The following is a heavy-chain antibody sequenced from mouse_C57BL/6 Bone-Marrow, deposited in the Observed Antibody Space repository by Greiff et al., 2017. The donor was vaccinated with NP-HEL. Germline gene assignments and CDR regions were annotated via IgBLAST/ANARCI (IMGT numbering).Heavy chain of an antibody. V-gene: IGHV5-9*01. CDR3: ARQYYYGSSYYYYAMDY. CDR2: ISGGGGNT. D-gene: IGHD1-1*01. J-gene: IGHJ4*01. CDR1: GFTFSSYT. Sequence: RVESGGGLVKPGGSLKLSCPASGFTFSSYTMSWVRQTPGKRLEWVATISGGGGNTYYPDSVRGRFTSSRDNAKNTLYLQMSSLRSEDTALYYCARQYYYGSSYYYYAMDYWGQGTSVTVSS.